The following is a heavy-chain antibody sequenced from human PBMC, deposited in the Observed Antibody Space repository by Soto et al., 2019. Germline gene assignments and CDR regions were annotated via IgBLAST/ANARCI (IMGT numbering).Heavy chain of an antibody. J-gene: IGHJ6*02. CDR1: GGSFSGYY. Sequence: SETLSLTCSVYGGSFSGYYCSWIRQPPVNGLEWIGKINHSVSTNYNPSLKSRVTISVDTSKNQFSLKLSSVTAADTDVYYCALILNGYPQTYPYGMDVWGQGNPVTVSS. V-gene: IGHV4-34*01. CDR2: INHSVST. D-gene: IGHD3-9*01. CDR3: ALILNGYPQTYPYGMDV.